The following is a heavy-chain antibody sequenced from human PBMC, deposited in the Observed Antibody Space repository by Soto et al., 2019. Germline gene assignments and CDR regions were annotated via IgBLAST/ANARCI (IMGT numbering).Heavy chain of an antibody. J-gene: IGHJ6*02. CDR3: ARVSGYSSGWYPDGYYYYGMEV. Sequence: SVKVSCKASGGTFSSYAISWVRQAPGQGLEWMGGIIPIFGTANYAQKFQGRVTITADESTSTAYMELSSLRSEDTAVYYCARVSGYSSGWYPDGYYYYGMEVWGQGTTVTVSS. CDR2: IIPIFGTA. CDR1: GGTFSSYA. V-gene: IGHV1-69*13. D-gene: IGHD6-19*01.